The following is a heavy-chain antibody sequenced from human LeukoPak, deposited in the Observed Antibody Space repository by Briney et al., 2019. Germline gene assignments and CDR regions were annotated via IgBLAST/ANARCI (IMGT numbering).Heavy chain of an antibody. CDR2: IYHSGST. Sequence: PSQTLSLTCAVSGGSISSGGYSWSWIRQPPGKGLEWIGYIYHSGSTYYNPSLKSRVTISVDMSKNQFSLKLSSVTAADTAVYYCARATVVTSPVDYWGQGTLVTVSS. J-gene: IGHJ4*02. CDR1: GGSISSGGYS. V-gene: IGHV4-30-2*05. CDR3: ARATVVTSPVDY. D-gene: IGHD4-23*01.